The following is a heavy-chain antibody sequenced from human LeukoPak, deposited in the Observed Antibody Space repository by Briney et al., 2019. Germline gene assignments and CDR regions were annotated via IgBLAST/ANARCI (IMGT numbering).Heavy chain of an antibody. CDR3: ARSNSGSYYHFDY. CDR2: ISTYNDNT. V-gene: IGHV1-18*01. J-gene: IGHJ4*02. Sequence: ASVKVSCKASGYTFTSYDITWVRQAPGQGLEWMGWISTYNDNTDYAQKFQGRVTMNTDTSTSTAYMELGGLTSDDSAVYYCARSNSGSYYHFDYWGQGTLVTVSS. D-gene: IGHD1-26*01. CDR1: GYTFTSYD.